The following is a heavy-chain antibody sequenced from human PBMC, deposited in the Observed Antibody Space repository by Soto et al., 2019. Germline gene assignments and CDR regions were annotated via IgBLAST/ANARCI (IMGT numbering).Heavy chain of an antibody. J-gene: IGHJ4*02. D-gene: IGHD5-12*01. CDR2: ISSSSSTI. V-gene: IGHV3-48*01. Sequence: EVQLVESGGGLVQPGGSLRLSCAASGVTFSSYSMNWVRQAPWKGLEWVSYISSSSSTIHYADSVKGRFTISRDNAKNSLYMQRNSLRAEDTAVYYCARDGEGDGYNFDYWGQGTLVTVSS. CDR1: GVTFSSYS. CDR3: ARDGEGDGYNFDY.